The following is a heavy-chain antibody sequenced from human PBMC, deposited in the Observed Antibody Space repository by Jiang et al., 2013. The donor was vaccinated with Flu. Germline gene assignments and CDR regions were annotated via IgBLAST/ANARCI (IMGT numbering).Heavy chain of an antibody. CDR1: GGSISSYY. D-gene: IGHD4/OR15-4a*01. Sequence: TVSGGSISSYYWSWIRQPPGKGLEWIGYIYYSGSTNYNPSLKSRVTISVDTSKNQFSLKLSSVTAADTAVYYCARDRYGATSHYFDYWGQGTLVTVSS. J-gene: IGHJ4*02. V-gene: IGHV4-59*01. CDR3: ARDRYGATSHYFDY. CDR2: IYYSGST.